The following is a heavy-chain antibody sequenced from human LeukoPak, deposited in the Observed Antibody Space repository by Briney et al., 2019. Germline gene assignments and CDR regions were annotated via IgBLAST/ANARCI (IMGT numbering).Heavy chain of an antibody. V-gene: IGHV3-23*01. CDR1: GFTFTSYA. J-gene: IGHJ5*02. CDR2: ISGSGGDT. D-gene: IGHD5-24*01. CDR3: ANDFAWHLDP. Sequence: PGGSLRLSCAASGFTFTSYAMSWVRQAPGKGLEWVSKISGSGGDTYYAGSVKGRFTISRDNSNNTLYLQMNSLRAEDTAIYYCANDFAWHLDPWGQGTLVTVSS.